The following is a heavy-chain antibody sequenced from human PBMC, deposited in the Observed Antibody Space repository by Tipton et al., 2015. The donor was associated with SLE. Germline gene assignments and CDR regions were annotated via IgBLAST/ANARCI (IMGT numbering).Heavy chain of an antibody. V-gene: IGHV4-39*07. CDR3: ARTAVPATMGAFDI. Sequence: TLSLTCTVSGGSISSSSYYWGWIRQPPGKGLEWIGNIFYSGSTYYNSSLKSRVAISVDTSKNQFSLRLTSVTAADTAVYYCARTAVPATMGAFDIWGQGTMVTVSS. CDR2: IFYSGST. CDR1: GGSISSSSYY. J-gene: IGHJ3*02. D-gene: IGHD2-2*01.